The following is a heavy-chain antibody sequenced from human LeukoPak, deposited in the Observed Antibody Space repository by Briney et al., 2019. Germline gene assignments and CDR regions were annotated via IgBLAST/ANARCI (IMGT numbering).Heavy chain of an antibody. D-gene: IGHD2-21*01. CDR1: GGSISSYY. CDR2: IYTSGST. CDR3: AISGLWLGSGYMDV. Sequence: SETLSLTCTVSGGSISSYYWSWIRQPAGKGLEWIGRIYTSGSTNYNPSLKSRVTMSVDTSKNQFSLKLSSVTAADTAVYYCAISGLWLGSGYMDVWGKGTTVTVPS. J-gene: IGHJ6*03. V-gene: IGHV4-4*07.